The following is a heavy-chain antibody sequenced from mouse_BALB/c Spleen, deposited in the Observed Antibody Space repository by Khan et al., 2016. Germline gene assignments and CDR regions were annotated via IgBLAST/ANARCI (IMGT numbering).Heavy chain of an antibody. CDR3: AKNGNYWYFDV. CDR1: GFSLTSYG. V-gene: IGHV2-5*01. Sequence: QVQLKESGPGLVQPSQSLSITCTVSGFSLTSYGVHWVRQSPGKGLEWLGVIWRGGSTDYTAAFMSRLSITKDNSNSQVFFKMNSLQADDTAIYYCAKNGNYWYFDVWGAGTTVTVSS. J-gene: IGHJ1*01. D-gene: IGHD2-1*01. CDR2: IWRGGST.